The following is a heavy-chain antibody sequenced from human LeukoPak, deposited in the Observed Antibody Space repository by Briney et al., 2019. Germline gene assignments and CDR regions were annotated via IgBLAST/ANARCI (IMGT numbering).Heavy chain of an antibody. CDR3: AREISVVVPAAISGAFDI. V-gene: IGHV4-34*01. J-gene: IGHJ3*02. D-gene: IGHD2-2*02. CDR2: INHSGST. Sequence: PSETLSLTCTVSGGSISGYYWSWIRQPPGKGLEWIGEINHSGSTNYNPSLKSRVTISVDTSKNQFSLKLSSVTAADTAVYYCAREISVVVPAAISGAFDIWGQGTMVTVSS. CDR1: GGSISGYY.